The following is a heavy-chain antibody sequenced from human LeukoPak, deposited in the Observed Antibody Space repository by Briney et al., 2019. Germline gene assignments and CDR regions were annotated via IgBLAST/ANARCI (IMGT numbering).Heavy chain of an antibody. J-gene: IGHJ4*02. CDR2: ISSSGSTI. CDR3: ARVGPAGTDDY. D-gene: IGHD6-13*01. CDR1: GFTFSSYS. V-gene: IGHV3-48*01. Sequence: GGSLRLSCAASGFTFSSYSMNWVRQAPGKGLEWVSYISSSGSTIYYADSVKGRFTISRDNSKNTLYLQMNSLRAEDTAVYYCARVGPAGTDDYWGQGTLVTVSS.